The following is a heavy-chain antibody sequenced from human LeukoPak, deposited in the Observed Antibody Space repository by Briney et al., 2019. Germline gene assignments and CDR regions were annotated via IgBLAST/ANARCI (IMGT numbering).Heavy chain of an antibody. V-gene: IGHV3-7*01. CDR3: ARQIGYFSN. CDR1: GFTFSNYW. Sequence: RGSLRLSCAASGFTFSNYWMNWVRQAPGKGLEWVANIKLDGSEKYYVDSVKGRFTISRDNAKNSLYLQMNSLRAEDTAVYYCARQIGYFSNWGQGTLVTVSS. CDR2: IKLDGSEK. D-gene: IGHD2-15*01. J-gene: IGHJ4*02.